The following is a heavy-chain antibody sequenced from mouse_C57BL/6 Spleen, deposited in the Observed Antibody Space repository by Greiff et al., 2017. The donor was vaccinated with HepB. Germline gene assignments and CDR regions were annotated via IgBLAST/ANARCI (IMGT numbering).Heavy chain of an antibody. Sequence: VQLQQSGPELVKPGASVKISCKASGYSFTDYNMNWVTQRNGKSLEWIGVINPNYGTNSYNQKFKGKATLTVDQSSSTAYMQLNSLTSEESAVYYCATLGGPRSYFDYWGQGTTLTVSS. CDR3: ATLGGPRSYFDY. D-gene: IGHD4-1*01. J-gene: IGHJ2*01. CDR1: GYSFTDYN. V-gene: IGHV1-39*01. CDR2: INPNYGTN.